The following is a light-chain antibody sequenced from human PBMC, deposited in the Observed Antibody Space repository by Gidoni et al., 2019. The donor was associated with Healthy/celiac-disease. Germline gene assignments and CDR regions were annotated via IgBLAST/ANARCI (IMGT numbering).Light chain of an antibody. Sequence: SVLPPPPSSSGTPGQRVTISCSGSSSNIGSNYVYWYQQLPGTASKLLIYRNNQRPSGVPDRVSGSKTGTSASLAMSGLRSEDEADYYCAAWDDSLSGRVFGGGTKLTVL. CDR1: SSNIGSNY. CDR3: AAWDDSLSGRV. CDR2: RNN. J-gene: IGLJ2*01. V-gene: IGLV1-47*01.